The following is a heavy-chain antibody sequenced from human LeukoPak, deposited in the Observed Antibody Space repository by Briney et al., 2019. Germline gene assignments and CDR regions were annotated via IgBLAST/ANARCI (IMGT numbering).Heavy chain of an antibody. CDR2: ISSSGSTI. D-gene: IGHD3-9*01. Sequence: GGSLRLSCAASGFSFSTYAMTWVRQAPGKGLEWVSYISSSGSTIYYADSVKGRFTISRDNAKNSLYLQMNSLRAEDTAVYYCATMGDDILTGSNWFDPWGQGTLVTVSS. V-gene: IGHV3-48*04. J-gene: IGHJ5*02. CDR3: ATMGDDILTGSNWFDP. CDR1: GFSFSTYA.